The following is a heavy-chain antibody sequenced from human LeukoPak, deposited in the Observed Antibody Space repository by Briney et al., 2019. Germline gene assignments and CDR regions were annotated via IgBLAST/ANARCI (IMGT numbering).Heavy chain of an antibody. CDR2: INPNSGGT. Sequence: ASVKVSCKASGYTFTGYYMHWVRQVPGQGLEWMGWINPNSGGTNYAQKFQGRVTTTRDTSISTAYMELSRLRSDDTAVYYCARGLAYYDFWSGLDYWGQGTLVTVSS. J-gene: IGHJ4*02. V-gene: IGHV1-2*02. CDR3: ARGLAYYDFWSGLDY. D-gene: IGHD3-3*01. CDR1: GYTFTGYY.